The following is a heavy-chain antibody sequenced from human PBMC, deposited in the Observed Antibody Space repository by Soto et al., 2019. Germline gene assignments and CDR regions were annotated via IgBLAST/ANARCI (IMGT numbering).Heavy chain of an antibody. J-gene: IGHJ5*02. V-gene: IGHV4-30-2*06. D-gene: IGHD1-7*01. CDR1: GGSISSTTHYS. CDR3: VRGRSGVWNYFDP. Sequence: QVQLQESGAGLVRPSQTLSLACAVSGGSISSTTHYSWGWIRQSPGRGLEWIGYIYDTGNTYYNPSLKSRVTISIDKSQNHFGLQVKSVTAADTAVYYCVRGRSGVWNYFDPWGQGILVTVSS. CDR2: IYDTGNT.